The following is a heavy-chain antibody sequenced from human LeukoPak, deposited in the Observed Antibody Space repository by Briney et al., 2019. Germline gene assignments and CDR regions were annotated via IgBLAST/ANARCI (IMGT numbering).Heavy chain of an antibody. D-gene: IGHD3-10*01. Sequence: SETLSLTCTVSGGSISRGSFYWGWIRQPPEKGLEWIGNIYYGGSTYYNPSLKSRVTISVDSSKNQFSLKLSSVTAADTAVYYCARGKPYGSFDYWGQGTLVTVSS. CDR2: IYYGGST. CDR1: GGSISRGSFY. CDR3: ARGKPYGSFDY. J-gene: IGHJ4*02. V-gene: IGHV4-39*01.